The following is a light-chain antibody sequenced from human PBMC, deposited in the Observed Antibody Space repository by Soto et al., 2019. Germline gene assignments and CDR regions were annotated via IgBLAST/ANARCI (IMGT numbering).Light chain of an antibody. CDR3: QQYHNSPRT. J-gene: IGKJ1*01. V-gene: IGKV3-20*01. CDR1: QSVSNTY. CDR2: DAS. Sequence: EIVLTQSPGTLSLSPGERATLSCRASQSVSNTYLAWYQQKPGQAPRLLIYDASSRATGIPDRFSGSGSGTDFTLNISRLEPEDFAVYYCQQYHNSPRTFGQGTKVEIK.